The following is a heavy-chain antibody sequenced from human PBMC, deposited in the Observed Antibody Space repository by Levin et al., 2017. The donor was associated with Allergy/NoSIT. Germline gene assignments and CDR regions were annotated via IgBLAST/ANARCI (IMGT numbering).Heavy chain of an antibody. Sequence: GESLKISCAASGFTFSSYAMSWVRQAPGKGLEWVSAISGSGGSTYYADSVKGRFTISRDNSKNTLYLQMNSLRAEDTAVYYCAKRYYYDSSGYYYKADYYYYGMDVWGQGTTVTVSS. J-gene: IGHJ6*02. D-gene: IGHD3-22*01. CDR1: GFTFSSYA. V-gene: IGHV3-23*01. CDR2: ISGSGGST. CDR3: AKRYYYDSSGYYYKADYYYYGMDV.